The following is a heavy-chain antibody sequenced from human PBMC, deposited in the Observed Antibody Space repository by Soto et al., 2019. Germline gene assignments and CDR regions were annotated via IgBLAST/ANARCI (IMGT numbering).Heavy chain of an antibody. CDR1: GFTFSSYG. V-gene: IGHV3-33*01. CDR2: IWYDGSNK. Sequence: GGSLRLSCAASGFTFSSYGMHWVRQAPGKGLEWVAVIWYDGSNKYYADSVKGRFTISRDNSKNTLYLQMNSLRAEDTAVYYCARAVDMVRGVSTLNYYYYYGMDVWGQGTTVTVSS. CDR3: ARAVDMVRGVSTLNYYYYYGMDV. J-gene: IGHJ6*02. D-gene: IGHD3-10*01.